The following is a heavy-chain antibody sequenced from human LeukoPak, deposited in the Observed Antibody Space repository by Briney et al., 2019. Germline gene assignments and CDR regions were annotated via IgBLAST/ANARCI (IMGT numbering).Heavy chain of an antibody. V-gene: IGHV1-69*13. CDR2: IIPIFGTA. J-gene: IGHJ3*02. CDR1: GGTFSSYA. D-gene: IGHD3-10*01. Sequence: SVKVSCKASGGTFSSYAISWVRQAPGQGLEWMGGIIPIFGTANYAQKFQGRVTITADESTSTAYMELSSLRSEDTAVYYCARDRLSRWFGELLYPDAFDIWGQGTMVTVSS. CDR3: ARDRLSRWFGELLYPDAFDI.